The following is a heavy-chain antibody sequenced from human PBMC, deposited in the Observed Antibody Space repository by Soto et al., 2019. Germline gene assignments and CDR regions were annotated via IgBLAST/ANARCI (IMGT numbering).Heavy chain of an antibody. CDR1: GFTFNNYA. V-gene: IGHV3-23*01. Sequence: EVQLLDSGGGLVQPGGSLGLSCAASGFTFNNYAMNWVRQAPGMGLEWVATISNTGGGTYYADSVKGRFTISRDNSKNTLYLQMSGLRVEDTAVYYCAKDRLAGNFDYWGQGTQVTVSS. CDR2: ISNTGGGT. J-gene: IGHJ4*02. CDR3: AKDRLAGNFDY.